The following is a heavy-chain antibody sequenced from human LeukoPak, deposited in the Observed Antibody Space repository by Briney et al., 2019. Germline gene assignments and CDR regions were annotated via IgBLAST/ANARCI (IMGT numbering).Heavy chain of an antibody. CDR3: VRGQTSLDNWFDP. CDR1: GFTFSNYG. J-gene: IGHJ5*02. V-gene: IGHV3-48*01. Sequence: GGSLRLSCEASGFTFSNYGMNWVRQAPGKGLEWVSYIRPNDGTTHYADSMKGRFTISRDNAKNSLSLQMTSLRADDTAVYYCVRGQTSLDNWFDPWGRGTLVIVSS. CDR2: IRPNDGTT.